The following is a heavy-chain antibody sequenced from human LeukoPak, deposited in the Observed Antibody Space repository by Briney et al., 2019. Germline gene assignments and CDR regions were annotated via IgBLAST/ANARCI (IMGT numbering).Heavy chain of an antibody. CDR3: ARISSGWPHYYMDV. V-gene: IGHV4-39*01. D-gene: IGHD6-19*01. CDR2: IYYSGST. J-gene: IGHJ6*03. Sequence: PSETLSLTCTVSGVSISRSSYYWGWIRQPPGKGLEWIGSIYYSGSTYYNPSLKSRVTISVDTSKNQFSLKLSSVTAADTAVYYCARISSGWPHYYMDVWGKGTTVTVSS. CDR1: GVSISRSSYY.